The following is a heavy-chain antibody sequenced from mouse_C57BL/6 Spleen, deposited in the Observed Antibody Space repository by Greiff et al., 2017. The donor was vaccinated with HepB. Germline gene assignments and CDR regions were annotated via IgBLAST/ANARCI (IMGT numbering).Heavy chain of an antibody. V-gene: IGHV5-16*01. CDR1: GFTFSDYY. D-gene: IGHD1-1*01. J-gene: IGHJ2*01. Sequence: EVQLVESEGGLVQPGSSMKLSCTASGFTFSDYYMAWVRQVPEKGLEWVANINYDGSSTYYLDSLKSRFIISRDNAKNILYLQMSSLKSEDTATYYCARDRGSNYLDYWGQGTTLTVSS. CDR3: ARDRGSNYLDY. CDR2: INYDGSST.